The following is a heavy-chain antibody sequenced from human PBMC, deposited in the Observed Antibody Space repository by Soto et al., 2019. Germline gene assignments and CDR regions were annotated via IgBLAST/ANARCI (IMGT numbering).Heavy chain of an antibody. CDR3: AKGYSTSWSEEFHYSYCYMDV. Sequence: SLRLSCAASGLTFNRFAMSWVRQAPGKGLEWVSAIGGSGGSTFYADSVKGRFTISRDNSKNTVDLQMNSLRADDTAVYYCAKGYSTSWSEEFHYSYCYMDVWGKGTTVTVSS. V-gene: IGHV3-23*01. CDR2: IGGSGGST. CDR1: GLTFNRFA. J-gene: IGHJ6*03. D-gene: IGHD6-13*01.